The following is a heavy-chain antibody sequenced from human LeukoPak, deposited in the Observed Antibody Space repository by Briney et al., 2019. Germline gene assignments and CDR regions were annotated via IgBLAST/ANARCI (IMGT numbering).Heavy chain of an antibody. J-gene: IGHJ5*02. Sequence: PSQTLSLTCAVSGGSISSGGYSWSWIRQPPGKGLEWIWYIYYSGSTNYNPSHKSRVTISVDTSKNQFSLKLSSVTAADTAVYYCARLSSHVVYAPQFDPWGQGTLVTVSS. CDR1: GGSISSGGYS. CDR3: ARLSSHVVYAPQFDP. CDR2: IYYSGST. V-gene: IGHV4-30-4*07. D-gene: IGHD2-8*02.